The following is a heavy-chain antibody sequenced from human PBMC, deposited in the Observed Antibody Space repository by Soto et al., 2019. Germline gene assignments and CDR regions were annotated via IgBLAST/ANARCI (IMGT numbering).Heavy chain of an antibody. CDR2: ISYDGSNK. V-gene: IGHV3-30*18. J-gene: IGHJ4*02. Sequence: GGSLRLSCAASGFTFSSYGMHWVRQAPGKGLEWVAVISYDGSNKYYADSVKGRFTISRDNSKNTLYLQMNSLRAEDTAVYYCAKDYYPYGDISQGIDYWGPGTLVTVSS. D-gene: IGHD4-17*01. CDR1: GFTFSSYG. CDR3: AKDYYPYGDISQGIDY.